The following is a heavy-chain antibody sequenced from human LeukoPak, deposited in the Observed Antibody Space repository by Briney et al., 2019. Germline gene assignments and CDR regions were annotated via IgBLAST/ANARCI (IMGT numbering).Heavy chain of an antibody. CDR2: INPSGGST. V-gene: IGHV1-46*01. J-gene: IGHJ4*02. D-gene: IGHD3-10*01. CDR1: GYTFTSYY. Sequence: ASVKVSCKASGYTFTSYYMHWVRQAPGQGLEWMGIINPSGGSTSYAQKFQGRVTMTRDTSTSTVYMELSSLRSEDTAVYYCARALTNYYGSGSSNSFDYWGQGTLVTVSS. CDR3: ARALTNYYGSGSSNSFDY.